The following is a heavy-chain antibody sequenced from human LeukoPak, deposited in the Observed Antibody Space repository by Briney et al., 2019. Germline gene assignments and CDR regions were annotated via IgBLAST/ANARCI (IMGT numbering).Heavy chain of an antibody. Sequence: PSETLSLTCTVSGASISAYYWSWIRQPPGKGLEWIGYINYIGGTNYNPSLKSRVTISVDTSKNQFSLRLNSVTAADTAVYYCARQGRDYYGSSGYYTNWGQGNLVTVSS. D-gene: IGHD3-22*01. V-gene: IGHV4-59*08. J-gene: IGHJ4*02. CDR2: INYIGGT. CDR1: GASISAYY. CDR3: ARQGRDYYGSSGYYTN.